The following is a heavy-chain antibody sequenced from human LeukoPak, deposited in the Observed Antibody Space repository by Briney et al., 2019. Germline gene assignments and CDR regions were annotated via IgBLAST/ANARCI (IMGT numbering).Heavy chain of an antibody. CDR1: GFTVSSNY. D-gene: IGHD2-2*01. V-gene: IGHV3-66*01. CDR2: IYSGGST. CDR3: ARGLPAAPNWFDP. J-gene: IGHJ5*02. Sequence: GGSLRLSCAASGFTVSSNYMSWVRQAPGKGLEWVSVIYSGGSTYYADSVKGRFTISRDNSKNTLYLQMNSLRAEDTAVYYCARGLPAAPNWFDPWGQGTLVIVSS.